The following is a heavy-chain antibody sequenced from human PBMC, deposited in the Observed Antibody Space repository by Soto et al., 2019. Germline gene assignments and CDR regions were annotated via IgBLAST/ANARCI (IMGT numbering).Heavy chain of an antibody. J-gene: IGHJ6*04. CDR1: GFTVSSKY. D-gene: IGHD2-15*01. CDR2: IQSGGTT. V-gene: IGHV3-66*01. CDR3: ARDDVLFDGGRGYGIPLAV. Sequence: GGSLRLSCAASGFTVSSKYMTWVRQAPGKGLEWVSLIQSGGTTYYADSVKGRFTISRDTSENTLHLQMDSLRVEDTAVYYCARDDVLFDGGRGYGIPLAVWGKGTTVTVSS.